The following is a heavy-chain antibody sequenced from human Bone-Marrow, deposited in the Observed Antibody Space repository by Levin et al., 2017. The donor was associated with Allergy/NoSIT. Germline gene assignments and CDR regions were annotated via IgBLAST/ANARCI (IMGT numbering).Heavy chain of an antibody. J-gene: IGHJ4*02. CDR2: ISYDGFKK. Sequence: PGESLKISCEASGFSFSNYAMYWLRQAPGKGPQWVALISYDGFKKKFAESVRGRFTISRDNSKNTLYLDMNSLRGEDTAIYYCAKAEVAFDLWGQGTLVTVSS. V-gene: IGHV3-30*18. CDR3: AKAEVAFDL. D-gene: IGHD2-15*01. CDR1: GFSFSNYA.